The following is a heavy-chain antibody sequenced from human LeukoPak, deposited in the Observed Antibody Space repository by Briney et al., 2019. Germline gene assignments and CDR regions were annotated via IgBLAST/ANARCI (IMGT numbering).Heavy chain of an antibody. CDR3: ARGITIFGVVIY. Sequence: ASVKVSCKASGYTFTGYYMHWVRQAPGQGLEWMGWINPNSGGTNYAQKFQGRVTITAGESTSTAYMELSSLRSEDTAVYYCARGITIFGVVIYWGQGTLVTVSS. CDR1: GYTFTGYY. CDR2: INPNSGGT. V-gene: IGHV1-2*02. D-gene: IGHD3-3*01. J-gene: IGHJ4*02.